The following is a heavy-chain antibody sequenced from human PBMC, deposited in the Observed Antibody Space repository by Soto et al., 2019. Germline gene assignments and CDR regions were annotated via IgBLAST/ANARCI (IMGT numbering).Heavy chain of an antibody. CDR3: SRVNDFWSGYYTSSFDY. D-gene: IGHD3-3*01. CDR2: IRSKAYGGTT. Sequence: PGGSLRLSCTASGFTFGGYAMSWVRQAPGKGLEWLGFIRSKAYGGTTEYAASVKGRFTISRDDSKSIAYLQMSCLKTEDTAVYYCSRVNDFWSGYYTSSFDYWGQGTPVTVSS. V-gene: IGHV3-49*04. CDR1: GFTFGGYA. J-gene: IGHJ4*02.